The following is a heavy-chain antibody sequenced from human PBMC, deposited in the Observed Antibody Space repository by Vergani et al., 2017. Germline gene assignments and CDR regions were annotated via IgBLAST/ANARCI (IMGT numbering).Heavy chain of an antibody. J-gene: IGHJ3*02. V-gene: IGHV3-7*01. CDR1: GFTFSSYW. CDR2: IKQDGSEK. CDR3: ARAPAAAGTPCAFDI. Sequence: EVQLVESGGGLVQPGRSLRLSCAASGFTFSSYWMSWVRQAPGKGLEWVANIKQDGSEKYYVDSVKGRFTISRDNAKNSLYLKMNSLRAEDTAVYYCARAPAAAGTPCAFDIWGQGTMVTVSS. D-gene: IGHD6-13*01.